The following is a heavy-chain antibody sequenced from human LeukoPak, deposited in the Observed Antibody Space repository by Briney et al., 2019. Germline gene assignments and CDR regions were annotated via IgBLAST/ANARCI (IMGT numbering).Heavy chain of an antibody. J-gene: IGHJ6*04. CDR1: GFTFSSYG. D-gene: IGHD3-10*01. CDR3: AKDVRYGSGFVYYGMDV. CDR2: ISYDGSNK. V-gene: IGHV3-30*18. Sequence: GRSLRLSCAASGFTFSSYGMHWVRQAPGKGLEWVAVISYDGSNKYYADSVKGRFTIPRDNSKNTLYLQMNSLRAEDTAVYYCAKDVRYGSGFVYYGMDVWGKGTTVTVSS.